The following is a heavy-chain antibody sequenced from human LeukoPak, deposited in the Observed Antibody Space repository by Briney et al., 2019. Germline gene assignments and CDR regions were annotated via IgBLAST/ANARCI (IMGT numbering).Heavy chain of an antibody. V-gene: IGHV4-39*07. CDR2: IYYSGRT. J-gene: IGHJ4*02. Sequence: SETLSLTCTVSGGSICSSSYYWGCVRQPPGKRLERIGSIYYSGRTHYNPSLKSRVTISVDTSQNQFSLKLSSVTAADTAVYYCARDGEMGTIENYFDYWGQGALVTVSS. D-gene: IGHD5-24*01. CDR1: GGSICSSSYY. CDR3: ARDGEMGTIENYFDY.